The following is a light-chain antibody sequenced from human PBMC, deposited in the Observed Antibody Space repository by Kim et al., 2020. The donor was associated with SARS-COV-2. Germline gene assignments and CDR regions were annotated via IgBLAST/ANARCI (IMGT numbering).Light chain of an antibody. CDR2: TAS. V-gene: IGKV1-12*01. CDR1: QSIGTW. CDR3: RQGNSFPWT. Sequence: DVQMTQSPSFVSTSVGDRVTITCRASQSIGTWLAWYQQKPGEAPQLLISTASNKQSGVPARFSGSGSGTEFVLTINSLQPEDFATYYCRQGNSFPWTFGQGTKVDIK. J-gene: IGKJ1*01.